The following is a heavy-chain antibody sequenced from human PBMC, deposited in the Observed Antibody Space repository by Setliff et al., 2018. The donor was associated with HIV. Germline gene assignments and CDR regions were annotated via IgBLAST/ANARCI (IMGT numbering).Heavy chain of an antibody. CDR3: ARPRVFDSFDV. CDR1: EFIILANK. V-gene: IGHV1-2*06. CDR2: ISPNNGAA. Sequence: ASVKVSCKATEFIILANKMNWVRQAPGQGLEWIGRISPNNGAAEYAPKFQGRVIMTLDTSISTAYLEIPRLTSDDAAVYYCARPRVFDSFDVWGQGTMVTVSS. J-gene: IGHJ3*01.